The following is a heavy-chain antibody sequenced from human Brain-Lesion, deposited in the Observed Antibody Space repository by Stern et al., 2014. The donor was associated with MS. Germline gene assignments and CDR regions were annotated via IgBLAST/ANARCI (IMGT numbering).Heavy chain of an antibody. CDR1: GGSISSGGYY. CDR2: IFNSGST. CDR3: ARGRVVPGFQYYATDV. V-gene: IGHV4-61*02. Sequence: ESGPGLVKPSQTLSLSCTVSGGSISSGGYYWSWIRQPAGKGLEWIGRIFNSGSTSYNPSLKSRVTISIDTSKNQFSLRLNSMTAADTAVYYCARGRVVPGFQYYATDVWGQGTTVIVSS. J-gene: IGHJ6*02. D-gene: IGHD2-2*01.